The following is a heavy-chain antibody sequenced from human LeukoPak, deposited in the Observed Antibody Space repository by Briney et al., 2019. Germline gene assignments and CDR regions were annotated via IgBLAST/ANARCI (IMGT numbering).Heavy chain of an antibody. CDR3: VAGNGWLGDY. CDR1: GFTFSSYG. D-gene: IGHD6-19*01. J-gene: IGHJ4*02. Sequence: GGSLRLSCAASGFTFSSYGMHWVRQAPGKGLEWVAFIRYDGSNKYYADSVKGRFTMSRDNSKNTLYLQMNSLRAEDTAVYYCVAGNGWLGDYWGQGTLVTVSS. V-gene: IGHV3-30*02. CDR2: IRYDGSNK.